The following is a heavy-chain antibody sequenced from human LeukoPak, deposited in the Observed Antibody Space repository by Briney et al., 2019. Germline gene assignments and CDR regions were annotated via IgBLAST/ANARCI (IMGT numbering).Heavy chain of an antibody. V-gene: IGHV4-34*01. D-gene: IGHD6-19*01. CDR2: INHRGST. Sequence: KPSETLSLTCALYGGAFSGYYWSWIRQPPRKGREWIGGINHRGSTNYTPPPKSRVTLSVDTSKNQFSLKLSSVTAADTAVYYCARGHRVAGPDYWGQGTLVTVSS. CDR1: GGAFSGYY. J-gene: IGHJ4*02. CDR3: ARGHRVAGPDY.